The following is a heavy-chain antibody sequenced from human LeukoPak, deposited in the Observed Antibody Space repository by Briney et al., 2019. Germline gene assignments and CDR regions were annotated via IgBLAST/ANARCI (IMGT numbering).Heavy chain of an antibody. Sequence: GGSLRLSCAASGFTFSSYAMSWVRQAPGKGLEWVSAISGSGGSTYYADSVKGRFTISRDNSKNTLYLQMNSLRAEDTAVYYCAKGGARYYGSGSYFRYYFDYWGQETLVTVSS. D-gene: IGHD3-10*01. CDR2: ISGSGGST. V-gene: IGHV3-23*01. CDR3: AKGGARYYGSGSYFRYYFDY. J-gene: IGHJ4*02. CDR1: GFTFSSYA.